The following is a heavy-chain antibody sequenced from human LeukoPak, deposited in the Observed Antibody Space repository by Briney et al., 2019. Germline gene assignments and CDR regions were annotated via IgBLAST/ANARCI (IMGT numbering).Heavy chain of an antibody. CDR3: ARVRVPSSGWYYGMDV. CDR1: GFTFSSYG. CDR2: IWYDGSNK. Sequence: GGSLRLSCAASGFTFSSYGMHWVRQAPGKGLEWVAVIWYDGSNKYYADSVKGRFTISRDNSKNTLYLQMNSLRAEDTAVYYCARVRVPSSGWYYGMDVWGQGTTVTVSS. V-gene: IGHV3-33*01. J-gene: IGHJ6*02. D-gene: IGHD6-19*01.